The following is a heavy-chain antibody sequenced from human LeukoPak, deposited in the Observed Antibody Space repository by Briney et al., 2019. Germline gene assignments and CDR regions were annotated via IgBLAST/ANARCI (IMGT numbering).Heavy chain of an antibody. Sequence: GGSLRLSCAVSGFSFSSYGINWVRQAPGKGLEWVSFISSGSNYIYYADSVKGRLTISRDNAMNSLYLQMNSLRAEDTAVYYCARAGDNTTMVTQWGQGTLVTVSS. CDR3: ARAGDNTTMVTQ. CDR2: ISSGSNYI. D-gene: IGHD5-18*01. CDR1: GFSFSSYG. J-gene: IGHJ4*02. V-gene: IGHV3-21*01.